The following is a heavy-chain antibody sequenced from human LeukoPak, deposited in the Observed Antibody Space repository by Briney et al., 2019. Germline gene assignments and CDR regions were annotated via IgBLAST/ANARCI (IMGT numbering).Heavy chain of an antibody. J-gene: IGHJ4*02. Sequence: GGSLGLSCAASGFTVSSNYMSWVRQAPGKGLEWVSVIYSGGSTYYADSVKGRFTISRDNFKSTLYLQMNSLRAEDTAVYYCARSGPCSGGSCYSDYFDYWGQGTLVTVSS. V-gene: IGHV3-66*01. D-gene: IGHD2-15*01. CDR2: IYSGGST. CDR1: GFTVSSNY. CDR3: ARSGPCSGGSCYSDYFDY.